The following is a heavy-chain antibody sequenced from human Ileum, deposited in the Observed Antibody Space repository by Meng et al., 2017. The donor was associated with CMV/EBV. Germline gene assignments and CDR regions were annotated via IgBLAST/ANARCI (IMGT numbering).Heavy chain of an antibody. J-gene: IGHJ4*02. CDR1: GDSVFNKNVA. CDR3: ARGQFSALDF. V-gene: IGHV6-1*01. D-gene: IGHD4-11*01. Sequence: QGQLHQSGPRLVRPSQTLSITCAISGDSVFNKNVAWNWIRQSPSRGLEWLGRTYYMSKWNNDYAASVESRIIVNLDTFTNQLSLQLNSVTPDDTAVYYCARGQFSALDFWGQGTLVTVSS. CDR2: TYYMSKWNN.